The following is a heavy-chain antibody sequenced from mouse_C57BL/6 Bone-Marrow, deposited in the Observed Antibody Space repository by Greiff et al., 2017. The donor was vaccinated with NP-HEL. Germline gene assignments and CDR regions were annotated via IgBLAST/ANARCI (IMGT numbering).Heavy chain of an antibody. D-gene: IGHD3-2*02. Sequence: VQRVESGPGLVKPSQSLFLPCSITGFPITSGSYWIWIRQSPGTPLAWMGYITHSGETSSTPSLQTPISITRETSKNQSFPQWNAGTTEDTAMYYCAGDSSGYGDFDYWGQGTTLTVSS. CDR1: GFPITSGSY. CDR2: ITHSGET. J-gene: IGHJ2*01. CDR3: AGDSSGYGDFDY. V-gene: IGHV12-3*01.